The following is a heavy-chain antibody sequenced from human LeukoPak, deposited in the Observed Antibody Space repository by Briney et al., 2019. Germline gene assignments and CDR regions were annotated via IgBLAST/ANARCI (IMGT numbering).Heavy chain of an antibody. CDR3: ARGFWSGYYPFDY. Sequence: SETLSLTCAVYGGSFSGYYWSWLRQPPGKGLEWIGEINHSGSTNYNPSLKSRVTISVDTSKNQFSLTLSSVTAADTAVYYCARGFWSGYYPFDYWGQGTLVTVSS. CDR2: INHSGST. V-gene: IGHV4-34*01. J-gene: IGHJ4*02. CDR1: GGSFSGYY. D-gene: IGHD3-3*01.